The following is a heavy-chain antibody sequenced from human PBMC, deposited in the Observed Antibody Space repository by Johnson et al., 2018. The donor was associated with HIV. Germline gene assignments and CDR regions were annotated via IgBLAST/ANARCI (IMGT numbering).Heavy chain of an antibody. Sequence: VQVVESGGGVVQPGRSLRLSCAASGFTFSSYAMHWVRQAPGKGLEWVAVISYDGSNKYYADSVKGRFTISRDNSKNTLYLQMNSLRAEDTAVYYCARGGTMIVVVITYDAFDIWGQGTMVTVSS. V-gene: IGHV3-30*04. CDR1: GFTFSSYA. CDR3: ARGGTMIVVVITYDAFDI. D-gene: IGHD3-22*01. J-gene: IGHJ3*02. CDR2: ISYDGSNK.